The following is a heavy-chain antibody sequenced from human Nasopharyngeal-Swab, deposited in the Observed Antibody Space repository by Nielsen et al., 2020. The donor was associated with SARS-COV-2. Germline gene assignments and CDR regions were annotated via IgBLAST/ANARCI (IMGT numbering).Heavy chain of an antibody. CDR1: GDIFNIYT. J-gene: IGHJ5*02. Sequence: SVKVYCKASGDIFNIYTMTWVRQAPGQGPEWMGWINTNTGNRTYTQGFTGRFVFSLDTSVNTPYLQISSLKPEDTAVYYCATRYHWGQGTLVTVSS. V-gene: IGHV7-4-1*02. CDR2: INTNTGNR. CDR3: ATRYH.